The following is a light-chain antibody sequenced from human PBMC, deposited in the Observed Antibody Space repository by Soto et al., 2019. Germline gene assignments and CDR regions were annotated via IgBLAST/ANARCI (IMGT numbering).Light chain of an antibody. V-gene: IGLV2-14*03. CDR2: DVS. Sequence: QSVLTQPASVSGSPGQSIAISCTGTGSDVGGYDYVSWYQQHPGKAPKLIIYDVSHRPSGVSSRFSGSKSGNTASLTISGLQAEDEADYYCSSYTSSSTPYVFGTGTKVTVL. CDR1: GSDVGGYDY. CDR3: SSYTSSSTPYV. J-gene: IGLJ1*01.